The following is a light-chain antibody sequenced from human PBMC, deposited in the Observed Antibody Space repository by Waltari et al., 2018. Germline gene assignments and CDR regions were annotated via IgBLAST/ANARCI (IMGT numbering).Light chain of an antibody. CDR3: AAWEDSLNGVL. J-gene: IGLJ2*01. CDR1: TSNVGSNS. V-gene: IGLV1-44*01. Sequence: QSMLTQPPSASGTPGQRVTISCSGSTSNVGSNSVNCFQHLPGAAPKLLIYDYDQRPSGVPDRFSGSKSGTSASLVISGLQSDDEADYYCAAWEDSLNGVLFGGGTKLTVL. CDR2: DYD.